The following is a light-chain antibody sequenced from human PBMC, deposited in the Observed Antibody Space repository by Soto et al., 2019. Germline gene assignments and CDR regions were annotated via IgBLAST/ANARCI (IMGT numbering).Light chain of an antibody. Sequence: DIQMTQSPSSLSASVGDRVTITCRASQGIRNALNWYQQKPGKAPKVLIYGASSLQSGVPSRFNGNGSGTEFSLTISSLQPEDFATYYCQQSFSRFSITFGQGTRLEIK. J-gene: IGKJ5*01. CDR3: QQSFSRFSIT. V-gene: IGKV1-39*01. CDR2: GAS. CDR1: QGIRNA.